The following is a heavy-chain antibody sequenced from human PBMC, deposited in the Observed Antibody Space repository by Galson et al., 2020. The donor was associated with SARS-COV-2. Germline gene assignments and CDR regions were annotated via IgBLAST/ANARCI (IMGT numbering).Heavy chain of an antibody. CDR3: ATGFVVAGTPRWDYYYYGMDV. J-gene: IGHJ6*02. CDR2: FDPEDGET. CDR1: GYTLTELS. D-gene: IGHD6-19*01. Sequence: GASVKVSCKVSGYTLTELSMHWVRQAPGKGLEWMGGFDPEDGETIYAQKFQGRVTMTEDTSTDTAYMELSSLRSEDTAVYYCATGFVVAGTPRWDYYYYGMDVWGQGTTVTVSS. V-gene: IGHV1-24*01.